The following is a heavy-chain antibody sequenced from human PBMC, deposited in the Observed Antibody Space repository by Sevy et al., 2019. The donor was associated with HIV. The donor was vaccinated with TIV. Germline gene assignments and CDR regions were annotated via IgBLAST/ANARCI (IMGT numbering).Heavy chain of an antibody. CDR1: GFTFSSYA. CDR2: ISGSGGST. CDR3: VNSPLRCSGGSCYGTDY. V-gene: IGHV3-23*01. Sequence: GGYLRLSCAASGFTFSSYAMSWVRQAPGKGLEWISAISGSGGSTYYADSVKGRFTISRDNSKNKLYLQMNSLRAEDTAVYYTVNSPLRCSGGSCYGTDYWGQGTLVTVSS. J-gene: IGHJ4*02. D-gene: IGHD2-15*01.